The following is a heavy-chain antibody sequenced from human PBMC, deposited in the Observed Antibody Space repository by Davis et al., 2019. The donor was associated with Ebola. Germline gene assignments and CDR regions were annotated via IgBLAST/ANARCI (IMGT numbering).Heavy chain of an antibody. CDR3: ARVTYYYGMDV. Sequence: MPSETLSLTCTVSGGSISSYYWSWIRQPPGKGLEWMGYIYYSGSTNYNPSLKSRVTISVDTSKNQFSLKLSSVTAADTAVYYCARVTYYYGMDVWGQGTTVTVSS. J-gene: IGHJ6*02. CDR1: GGSISSYY. CDR2: IYYSGST. V-gene: IGHV4-59*01.